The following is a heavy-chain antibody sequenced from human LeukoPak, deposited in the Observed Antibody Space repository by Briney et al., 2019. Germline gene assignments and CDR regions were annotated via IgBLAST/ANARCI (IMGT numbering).Heavy chain of an antibody. CDR2: INPNSGGT. D-gene: IGHD3-10*01. J-gene: IGHJ6*03. CDR1: GGTFSSYT. V-gene: IGHV1-2*02. CDR3: ARDLGSGSGSYYYYYYYYMDV. Sequence: GASVKVSCKASGGTFSSYTISWVRQAPGQGLEWMGWINPNSGGTNYAQKFQGRVTMTRDTSISTAYMELSRLRSDDTAVYYCARDLGSGSGSYYYYYYYYMDVWGKGTTVTISS.